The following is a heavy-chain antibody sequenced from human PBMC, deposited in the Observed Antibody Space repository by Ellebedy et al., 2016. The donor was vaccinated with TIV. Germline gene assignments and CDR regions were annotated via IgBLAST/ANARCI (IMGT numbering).Heavy chain of an antibody. CDR1: GGTFSNHA. V-gene: IGHV1-69*13. CDR3: ARDSLRAPDGSGTYNNWLDP. Sequence: ASVKVSXKASGGTFSNHAISWVRQALGQGLEWMGAIIPIVGTANYAQKFQDRVTIIADESTRTAYMELSSLRSEDTAVYYCARDSLRAPDGSGTYNNWLDPWGQGTLVTVSS. CDR2: IIPIVGTA. D-gene: IGHD3-10*01. J-gene: IGHJ5*02.